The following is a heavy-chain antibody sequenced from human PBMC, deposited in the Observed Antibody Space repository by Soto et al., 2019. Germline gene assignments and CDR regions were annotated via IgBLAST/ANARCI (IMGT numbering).Heavy chain of an antibody. CDR2: ISSSSSTI. D-gene: IGHD3-10*01. V-gene: IGHV3-48*01. CDR1: GFTFSSYS. CDR3: ARVIYGSFDY. J-gene: IGHJ4*02. Sequence: PXXSLRLSFAASGFTFSSYSMHWVRQAPGKGLEWVSYISSSSSTIYYADSVKGRFTISRDNSKNTLYLQINSLRAEDTAVYYCARVIYGSFDYWGQGTLVTVSS.